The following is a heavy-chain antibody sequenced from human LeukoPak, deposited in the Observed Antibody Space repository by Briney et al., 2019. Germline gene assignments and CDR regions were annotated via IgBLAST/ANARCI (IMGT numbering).Heavy chain of an antibody. D-gene: IGHD4-17*01. V-gene: IGHV3-7*01. CDR1: GFTFSSYW. Sequence: GGSLRLSCAASGFTFSSYWMSWVRQAPGKGLEWVANIKQDGSEKYYVDSVKGRFAISRDNAKNSLYLQMNSLRAEDTAVYYCARDLATVTTYGPFDYWAQGTLVTVSS. J-gene: IGHJ4*02. CDR2: IKQDGSEK. CDR3: ARDLATVTTYGPFDY.